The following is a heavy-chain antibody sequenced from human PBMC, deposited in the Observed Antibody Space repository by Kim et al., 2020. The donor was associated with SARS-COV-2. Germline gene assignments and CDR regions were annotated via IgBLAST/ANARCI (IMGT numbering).Heavy chain of an antibody. D-gene: IGHD3-3*01. CDR2: ICYSGST. Sequence: SETLCLTCSVSGGSISSSSFYWVWIRQPPGKGLEWIGSICYSGSTYYNPSRKSLISISVNTTKNQFPLILSFVTAADTAVYYCATKCRAIYDGIGYWGQG. CDR3: ATKCRAIYDGIGY. V-gene: IGHV4-39*01. CDR1: GGSISSSSFY. J-gene: IGHJ4*02.